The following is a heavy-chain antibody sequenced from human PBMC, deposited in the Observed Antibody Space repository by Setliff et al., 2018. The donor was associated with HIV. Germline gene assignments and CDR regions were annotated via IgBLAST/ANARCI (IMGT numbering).Heavy chain of an antibody. CDR2: INPSGGST. D-gene: IGHD3-10*01. V-gene: IGHV1-46*01. J-gene: IGHJ3*02. Sequence: GASVKVSCKASGYTFTRYYMHWLRQAPGQGLEWMGIINPSGGSTSYSQKFQGRVTMTRDTSTTTVYMELSSLRFEDTAVYYCARVYYGSGWGIRDAFDIWGQGTMVTVSS. CDR1: GYTFTRYY. CDR3: ARVYYGSGWGIRDAFDI.